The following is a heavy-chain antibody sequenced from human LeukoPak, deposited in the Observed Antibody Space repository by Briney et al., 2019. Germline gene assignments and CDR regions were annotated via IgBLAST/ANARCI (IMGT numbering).Heavy chain of an antibody. Sequence: PGGSLRLSCAASGFTFSNTWMNWVRQAPGKGLEWVGRIKSEIDGGATDYAAPVQGRFTISRDDSQATLYLQMNSLKTEDTAVYYCTTGGSVIVAGTRAFDIWGQGTMVTVSP. V-gene: IGHV3-15*07. CDR3: TTGGSVIVAGTRAFDI. J-gene: IGHJ3*02. CDR1: GFTFSNTW. D-gene: IGHD5-12*01. CDR2: IKSEIDGGAT.